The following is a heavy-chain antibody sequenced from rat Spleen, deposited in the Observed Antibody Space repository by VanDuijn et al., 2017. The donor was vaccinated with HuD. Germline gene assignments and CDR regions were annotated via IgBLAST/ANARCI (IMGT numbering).Heavy chain of an antibody. CDR3: ARQTSITNWFAY. V-gene: IGHV5-29*01. D-gene: IGHD1-10*01. J-gene: IGHJ3*01. CDR2: ISYGDSSGHSGT. Sequence: EVQLVESDGGLVQPGRSLKLSCAASGFTFSDYGVAWVRQAPTKGLEWVATISYGDSSGHSGTYYRDSVKGRFTISSDNARTTLYLQMDSLRSEDTATYYCARQTSITNWFAYWGQGTLVTVSS. CDR1: GFTFSDYG.